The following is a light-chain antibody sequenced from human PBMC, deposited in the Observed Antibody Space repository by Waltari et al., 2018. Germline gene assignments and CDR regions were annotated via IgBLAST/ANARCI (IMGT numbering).Light chain of an antibody. CDR3: QKYVNLPAT. V-gene: IGKV3-20*01. CDR1: QSIGKY. J-gene: IGKJ1*01. Sequence: CRASQSIGKYLAWYQQKPGQAPRLLIYDASTRATGIPDRFSGSGSGTDFSLTISRLEPEDFAVYYCQKYVNLPATFGQGTKVEI. CDR2: DAS.